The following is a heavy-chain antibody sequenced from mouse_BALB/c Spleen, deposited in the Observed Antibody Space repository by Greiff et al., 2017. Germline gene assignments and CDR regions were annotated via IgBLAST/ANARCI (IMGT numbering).Heavy chain of an antibody. Sequence: QVQLKESGPGLVAPSQSLSITCTVSGFSLTGYGVNWVRQPPGKGLGWLGMIWGDGSTDYNSALKSRLSISKDNSKSQVFLKMNSLQTDDTARYYCARGTTVVAYYYAMDYWGQGTSVTVSS. CDR2: IWGDGST. CDR3: ARGTTVVAYYYAMDY. D-gene: IGHD1-1*01. J-gene: IGHJ4*01. CDR1: GFSLTGYG. V-gene: IGHV2-6-7*01.